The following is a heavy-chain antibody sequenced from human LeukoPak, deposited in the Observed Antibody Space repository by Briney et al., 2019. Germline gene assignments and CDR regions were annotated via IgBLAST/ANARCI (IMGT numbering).Heavy chain of an antibody. CDR2: IIPIFGTA. V-gene: IGHV1-69*05. D-gene: IGHD3-22*01. CDR1: GGTFSSYA. Sequence: SVKVSCKASGGTFSSYAISWVRQAPGQGLEWMGGIIPIFGTANYAQKFQGRVTITTDESTSTAYMELSSLRSEDTAVYYCARDLSYYDSSGNWFDPWGQGTLVTVSS. CDR3: ARDLSYYDSSGNWFDP. J-gene: IGHJ5*02.